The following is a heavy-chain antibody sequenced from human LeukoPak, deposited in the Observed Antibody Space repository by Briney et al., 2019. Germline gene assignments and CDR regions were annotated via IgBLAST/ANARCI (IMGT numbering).Heavy chain of an antibody. CDR3: AKDRGVERGATDY. V-gene: IGHV3-23*01. CDR2: ISGSGGRT. CDR1: GFIFSSYA. Sequence: PGGSLRLSCAASGFIFSSYAMSWVRQAPGKGLEWVSGISGSGGRTYYADSVKGRFTISRDSSKNTLSLQMNSLRVEDTAVYYCAKDRGVERGATDYWGQGTLVTVSS. D-gene: IGHD1-26*01. J-gene: IGHJ4*02.